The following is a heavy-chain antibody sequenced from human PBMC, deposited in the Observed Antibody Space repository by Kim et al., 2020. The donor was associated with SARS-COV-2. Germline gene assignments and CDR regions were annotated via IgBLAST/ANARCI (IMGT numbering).Heavy chain of an antibody. V-gene: IGHV3-64D*06. J-gene: IGHJ4*02. D-gene: IGHD5-12*01. Sequence: GRIPISRDNSKNTLYLQMSSLRAEDTAVYYCVKGIRVRSVPGWLRLQGFDYWGQGTLVTVSS. CDR3: VKGIRVRSVPGWLRLQGFDY.